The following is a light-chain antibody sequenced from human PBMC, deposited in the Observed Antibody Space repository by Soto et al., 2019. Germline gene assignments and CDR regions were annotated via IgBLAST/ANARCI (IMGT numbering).Light chain of an antibody. V-gene: IGKV1-39*01. J-gene: IGKJ5*01. CDR2: GAS. Sequence: DIPMTQSQSSLSASVGDRVTITCRASQSISSYLNWYQQKPGKAPKVLIYGASILQSGVPSRFSGSGSGTDFTLTISSLQPEDFATYYCQQSYIIPPITFGQGTRLEIQ. CDR1: QSISSY. CDR3: QQSYIIPPIT.